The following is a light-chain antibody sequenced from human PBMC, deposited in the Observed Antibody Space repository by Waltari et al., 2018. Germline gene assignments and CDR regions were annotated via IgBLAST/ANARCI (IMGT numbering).Light chain of an antibody. V-gene: IGKV3-20*01. Sequence: EIVLTQPPGPLSLSQGERATLSCRTSQSVSRTLAWYQQKPGQAPILLIYGASSRATGIPDRFTGSGSGTDFSLTISSLEPDDFAVYFCQHYVRLPATFGQGTKVEIK. CDR1: QSVSRT. CDR2: GAS. J-gene: IGKJ1*01. CDR3: QHYVRLPAT.